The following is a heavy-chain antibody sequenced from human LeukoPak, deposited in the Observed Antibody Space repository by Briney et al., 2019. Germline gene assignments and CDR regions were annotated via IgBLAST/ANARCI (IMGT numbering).Heavy chain of an antibody. V-gene: IGHV5-51*01. J-gene: IGHJ5*02. CDR1: GYSFTNYW. CDR3: ARLSYCSSTSCSNSGFDP. Sequence: GESLKISCQGSGYSFTNYWIVWVRQLPGKGLEWMGIIYPGDSDTRYSPSFQGQVTISADKSISTAYLQWSSLKASDTATYYCARLSYCSSTSCSNSGFDPWGQGTLVTVSS. CDR2: IYPGDSDT. D-gene: IGHD2-2*01.